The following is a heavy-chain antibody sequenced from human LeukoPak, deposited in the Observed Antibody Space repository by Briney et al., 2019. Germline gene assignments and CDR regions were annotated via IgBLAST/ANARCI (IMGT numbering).Heavy chain of an antibody. Sequence: SDTLSLTCTLSGVSISRGDYYWSWLRQPPGKGLEWIGYIYYSGSTYYHPSLKYRVTISVDTSKNQFSLKLSSVTAADTAVYYCARSGYSYGTFDYWGQGTLVTVSS. V-gene: IGHV4-30-4*02. CDR2: IYYSGST. CDR3: ARSGYSYGTFDY. CDR1: GVSISRGDYY. J-gene: IGHJ4*02. D-gene: IGHD5-18*01.